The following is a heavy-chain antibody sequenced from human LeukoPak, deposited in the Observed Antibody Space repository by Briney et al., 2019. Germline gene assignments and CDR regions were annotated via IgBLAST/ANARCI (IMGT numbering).Heavy chain of an antibody. CDR1: GGSISSYY. CDR2: IYYSGST. Sequence: SETLSLTCTVSGGSISSYYWSWIRQPPGKGLEWIGYIYYSGSTNYNPSLKSRVTISVDTSKNQFSLKLSSVTAADTAVYYCARGGGTTRWGNWFDPWGQGTLVIVSS. J-gene: IGHJ5*02. CDR3: ARGGGTTRWGNWFDP. V-gene: IGHV4-59*01. D-gene: IGHD1-26*01.